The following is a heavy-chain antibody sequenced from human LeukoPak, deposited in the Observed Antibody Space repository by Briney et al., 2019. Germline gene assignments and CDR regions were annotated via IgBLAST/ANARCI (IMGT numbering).Heavy chain of an antibody. D-gene: IGHD4-17*01. V-gene: IGHV4-4*07. CDR3: ALGDYGPNWFDP. CDR2: IYTSGST. CDR1: GGSISSYY. J-gene: IGHJ5*02. Sequence: SETLSLTCTVSGGSISSYYWSWIRQPAGKGLEWIGRIYTSGSTSYNPSLKSRVTISVDTSKNQFSLKLSSVTAADTAVYYCALGDYGPNWFDPWGQGTLVTVSS.